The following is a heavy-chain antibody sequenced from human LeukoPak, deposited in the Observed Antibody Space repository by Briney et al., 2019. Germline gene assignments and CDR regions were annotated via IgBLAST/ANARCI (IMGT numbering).Heavy chain of an antibody. CDR2: ISYDGSNK. CDR1: GFTFSSYA. D-gene: IGHD4/OR15-4a*01. CDR3: ARELTMVHYYMDV. J-gene: IGHJ6*03. V-gene: IGHV3-30*04. Sequence: GRSLRLSCAASGFTFSSYAMHWVRQAPGKGLEWVAVISYDGSNKYYADSVKGRFTISRDNAKNSLYLQMNSLRAEDTAVYYCARELTMVHYYMDVWGKGTTVTISS.